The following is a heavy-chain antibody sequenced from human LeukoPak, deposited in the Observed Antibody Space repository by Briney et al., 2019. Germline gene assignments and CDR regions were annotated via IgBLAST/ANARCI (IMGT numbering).Heavy chain of an antibody. D-gene: IGHD3-22*01. Sequence: PSETLSLTCTVSGVSISTYYWSWIRQPPGKGLEWIGYIYSSGSTNYNPSLKSRVTISVDTSKNQFSLKLSSVTAADTAVYYCARQREYYESSGYYSFDYWGQGTLVTVSS. CDR3: ARQREYYESSGYYSFDY. V-gene: IGHV4-59*08. CDR1: GVSISTYY. CDR2: IYSSGST. J-gene: IGHJ4*02.